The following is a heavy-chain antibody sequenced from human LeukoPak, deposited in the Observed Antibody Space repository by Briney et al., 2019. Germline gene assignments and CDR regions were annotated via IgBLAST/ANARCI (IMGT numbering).Heavy chain of an antibody. J-gene: IGHJ3*02. CDR3: AREWTGESLYI. CDR1: RFSLSIYW. CDR2: IKIEVIST. D-gene: IGHD3/OR15-3a*01. Sequence: PGGSLRLSCAASRFSLSIYWMHGVRQAPGKGLVWVSRIKIEVISTTYADSVKGRFTISRDNAKTTLYLQMNSLRAEDTAVYYCAREWTGESLYIWGAGTMVTVSS. V-gene: IGHV3-74*01.